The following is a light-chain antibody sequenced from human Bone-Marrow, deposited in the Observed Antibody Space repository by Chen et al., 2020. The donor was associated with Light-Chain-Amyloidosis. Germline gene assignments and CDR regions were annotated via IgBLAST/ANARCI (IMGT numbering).Light chain of an antibody. J-gene: IGLJ3*02. V-gene: IGLV3-21*02. CDR3: QVLARSSDLPV. CDR2: DDS. CDR1: NIGSTS. Sequence: SYVLTQPSSVSVAPGQTATIACGGNNIGSTSVPWYQQTPGQAPLLVVYDDSDRPSGIPERLSGCNSGNTATLSISRVEAEDEAGYYWQVLARSSDLPVFGGGTKLTVL.